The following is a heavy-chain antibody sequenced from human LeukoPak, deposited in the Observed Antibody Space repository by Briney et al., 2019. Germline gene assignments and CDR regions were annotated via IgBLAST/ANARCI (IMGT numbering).Heavy chain of an antibody. V-gene: IGHV3-33*06. CDR3: AKGDGSNNFYMEV. J-gene: IGHJ6*03. CDR1: GFTFSNYC. CDR2: IWYDGTNK. Sequence: GGSLRLSCAASGFTFSNYCMHWVRQAPGKGLEWVAVIWYDGTNKFYADSVKGRFTISRDNSRSTLYLQMDTLRAEDTAVYYCAKGDGSNNFYMEVWGKGTTVTVSS. D-gene: IGHD3-10*01.